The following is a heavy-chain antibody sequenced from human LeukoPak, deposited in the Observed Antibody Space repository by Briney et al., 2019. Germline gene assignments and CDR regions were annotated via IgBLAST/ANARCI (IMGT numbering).Heavy chain of an antibody. CDR3: ARADIADWFDP. CDR1: GYTFTSYY. V-gene: IGHV1-46*01. CDR2: INPSGGST. D-gene: IGHD2-15*01. Sequence: GPVKVSCKASGYTFTSYYMHWVRQAPGQGLEWMGIINPSGGSTSYAQKFQGRVTMTRDTSTSTVYMGLSSLRSEDTAVYYCARADIADWFDPWGQGTLVTVSS. J-gene: IGHJ5*02.